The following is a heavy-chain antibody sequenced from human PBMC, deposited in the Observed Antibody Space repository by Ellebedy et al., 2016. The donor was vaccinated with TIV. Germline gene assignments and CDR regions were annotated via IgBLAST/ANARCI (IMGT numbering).Heavy chain of an antibody. Sequence: ASVKVSCKASGYTFTSYFIYWVRQAPGQGLEWMGVINPIGGSTTYAQKFQGRVAMTRDTSTRPVYMERSSLRSEDTAVYYCVRDLSTADYRDYWGQGTLVTVSS. V-gene: IGHV1-46*01. CDR1: GYTFTSYF. CDR3: VRDLSTADYRDY. CDR2: INPIGGST. D-gene: IGHD4-11*01. J-gene: IGHJ4*02.